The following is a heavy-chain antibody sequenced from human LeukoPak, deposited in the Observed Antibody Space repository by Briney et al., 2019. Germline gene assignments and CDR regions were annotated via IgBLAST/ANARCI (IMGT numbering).Heavy chain of an antibody. CDR1: GASITSGYHF. V-gene: IGHV4-61*02. Sequence: SETLSLTCTVSGASITSGYHFWSWIRQPAGKGLEWIGRIDPSGSTNYSPSLKSRVSMSLDMSENQFSLKLSSVTAADTAIYYCARGRDGNTMLDYWGQGTLVTVSS. D-gene: IGHD5-24*01. J-gene: IGHJ4*02. CDR2: IDPSGST. CDR3: ARGRDGNTMLDY.